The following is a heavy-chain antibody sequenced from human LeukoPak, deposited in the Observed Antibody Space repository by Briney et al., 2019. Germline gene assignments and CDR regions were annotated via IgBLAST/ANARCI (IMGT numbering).Heavy chain of an antibody. CDR1: GTILSSYY. V-gene: IGHV4-4*07. Sequence: SETQSLTCEVSGTILSSYYWSWIRQPAGKGLEWIGRIYTSGSTDYNPSLKSRVIMSVDTSKNQLSLKLSSVTAADTAVYYCAREGDYGDTLRSYYYMVVWGKPSSVTVSS. J-gene: IGHJ6*03. D-gene: IGHD4-17*01. CDR3: AREGDYGDTLRSYYYMVV. CDR2: IYTSGST.